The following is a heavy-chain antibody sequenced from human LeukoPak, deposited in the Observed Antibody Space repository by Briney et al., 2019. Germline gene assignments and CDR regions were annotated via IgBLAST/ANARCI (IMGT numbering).Heavy chain of an antibody. CDR2: IIPIFGTA. CDR1: GGTFSSYA. J-gene: IGHJ5*02. Sequence: SVKVSCKASGGTFSSYAISWVRQAPGQGLEWMGGIIPIFGTANYAQKFQGRVTITTDESTSTAYMELSSLRSEDTAVYYCAKDRWDPHERWFDPWGQGTLVTVSS. D-gene: IGHD1-26*01. V-gene: IGHV1-69*05. CDR3: AKDRWDPHERWFDP.